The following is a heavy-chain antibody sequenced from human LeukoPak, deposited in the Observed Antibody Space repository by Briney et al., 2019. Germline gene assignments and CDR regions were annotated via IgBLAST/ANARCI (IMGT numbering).Heavy chain of an antibody. J-gene: IGHJ4*02. CDR1: GYSFTAKY. D-gene: IGHD6-13*01. CDR2: INPNSGGT. V-gene: IGHV1-2*02. CDR3: ARQIASAGTAGFDF. Sequence: ASVKVSCKASGYSFTAKYMHWVRQAPGQGLEWMGWINPNSGGTNYAQKFQGRVTMTRDTSVTTAYMELDSLTSDDTAVYYCARQIASAGTAGFDFWGQGALVTVSS.